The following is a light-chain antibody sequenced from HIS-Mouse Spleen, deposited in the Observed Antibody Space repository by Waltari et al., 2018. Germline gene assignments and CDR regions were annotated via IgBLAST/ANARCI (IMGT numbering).Light chain of an antibody. Sequence: SYELTQPPSVSVPPGQPARSPCSGDALPKKYAYWYQQKSGQAPVLVIYEDSKRPSGIPERFSGSSSGTMATLTISGAQVEDEADYYCYSTDSSGNHRVFGGGTKLTVL. CDR1: ALPKKY. CDR2: EDS. CDR3: YSTDSSGNHRV. V-gene: IGLV3-10*01. J-gene: IGLJ2*01.